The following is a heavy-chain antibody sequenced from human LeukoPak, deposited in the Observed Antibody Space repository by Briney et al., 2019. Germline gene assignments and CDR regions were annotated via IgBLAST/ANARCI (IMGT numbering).Heavy chain of an antibody. J-gene: IGHJ4*02. V-gene: IGHV4-59*08. CDR1: GGSVSSYY. CDR2: TYHTATS. D-gene: IGHD3-22*01. Sequence: SETLSLTCTVSGGSVSSYYWGWIRQFPGKGLDFIGFTYHTATSNYNPSLKSRVSMSIDMSKNALYLNLSSVTAADTAIYYCARHSSGFYSHFFDYWGRGALVTVSS. CDR3: ARHSSGFYSHFFDY.